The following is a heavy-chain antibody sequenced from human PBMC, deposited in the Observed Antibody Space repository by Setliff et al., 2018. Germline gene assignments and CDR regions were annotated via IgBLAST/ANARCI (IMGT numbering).Heavy chain of an antibody. CDR3: AREPSPYYFDY. V-gene: IGHV3-30*10. J-gene: IGHJ4*02. Sequence: QPGGSLRLSCAASGFTFSSYAMHWVRQAPGRGLEWVAVISYDGSNKYYTDSVKGRFTISRDNSKNTLYLQMNGLRAEDTAVYYCAREPSPYYFDYWGQGTLVTVSS. CDR1: GFTFSSYA. CDR2: ISYDGSNK.